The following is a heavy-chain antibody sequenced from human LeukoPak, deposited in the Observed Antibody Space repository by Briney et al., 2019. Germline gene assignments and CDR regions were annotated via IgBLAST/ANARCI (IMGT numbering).Heavy chain of an antibody. CDR3: ATIANNYYYYMDV. CDR1: GFTFSDYN. CDR2: ISRSGSTK. J-gene: IGHJ6*03. V-gene: IGHV3-11*04. Sequence: GGSLRLSCAASGFTFSDYNMRWIRQAPGKGLEWVSSISRSGSTKYYADSVKGRFTISRDNAKNSLFLQMNSLRAEDTAVYYCATIANNYYYYMDVWGKGTTVTISS.